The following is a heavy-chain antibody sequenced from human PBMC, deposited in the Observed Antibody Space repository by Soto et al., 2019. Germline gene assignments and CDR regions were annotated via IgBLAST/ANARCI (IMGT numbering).Heavy chain of an antibody. CDR3: AKDTYYRDSSGYYVLDY. J-gene: IGHJ4*02. CDR1: GFIFNNYG. V-gene: IGHV3-30*18. CDR2: ISYDGSNE. Sequence: GGSLRLSCEASGFIFNNYGMHWVRQAPGKGLEWVAHISYDGSNEHYVDSVKGRFTISRDNSKNTVYLQMNSLRAEDTAVYYCAKDTYYRDSSGYYVLDYGGQETLVTVSS. D-gene: IGHD3-22*01.